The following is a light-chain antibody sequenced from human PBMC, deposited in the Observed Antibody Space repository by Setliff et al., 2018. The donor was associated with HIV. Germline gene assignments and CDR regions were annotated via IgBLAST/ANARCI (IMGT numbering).Light chain of an antibody. J-gene: IGLJ1*01. CDR1: RSNIGSNT. CDR3: AAWDDSLNGDV. Sequence: QSVLTQPPSASGTPGQRVTISCSGSRSNIGSNTVNWYQQLPGTAPKLLIYRNNQRPSGVPDRFSGSKSGTSASLAISGLQSEDEADYYCAAWDDSLNGDVFGTGTKVTV. CDR2: RNN. V-gene: IGLV1-44*01.